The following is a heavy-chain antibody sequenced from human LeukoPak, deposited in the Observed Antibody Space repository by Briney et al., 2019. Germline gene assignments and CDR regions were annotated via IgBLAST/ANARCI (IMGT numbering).Heavy chain of an antibody. V-gene: IGHV4-34*01. CDR3: ARGLTIFGVVTSGAFDI. CDR1: GGSFSGYY. Sequence: SETLSLTCAVYGGSFSGYYWSWIRQPPGKGLEWIGEINHSGSTNYNPSLKSRVTISVDTSKNQFSLKLSSVTAADTAVYYCARGLTIFGVVTSGAFDIWGQGTMVTVSS. CDR2: INHSGST. D-gene: IGHD3-3*01. J-gene: IGHJ3*02.